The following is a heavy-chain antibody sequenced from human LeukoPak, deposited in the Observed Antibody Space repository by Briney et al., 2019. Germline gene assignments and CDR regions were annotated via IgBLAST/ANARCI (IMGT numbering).Heavy chain of an antibody. V-gene: IGHV3-23*01. CDR1: GFIFSNFA. D-gene: IGHD2-15*01. CDR3: AKEDYCSGGSCYWLAFDF. Sequence: QPGGSLRLSCAASGFIFSNFAMSWVRQAPGKEPEWVSTISGSGGNTYYTDSVKGRFTISRDKSKNTLYLQMNSLRAEDTAVYYCAKEDYCSGGSCYWLAFDFWGQGTMVTVSS. J-gene: IGHJ3*01. CDR2: ISGSGGNT.